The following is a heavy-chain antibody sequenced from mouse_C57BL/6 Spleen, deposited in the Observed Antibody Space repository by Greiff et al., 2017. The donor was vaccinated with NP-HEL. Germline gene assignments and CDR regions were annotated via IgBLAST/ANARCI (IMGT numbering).Heavy chain of an antibody. D-gene: IGHD2-5*01. V-gene: IGHV1-74*01. Sequence: VQLQQPGAELVKPGASVKVSCKASGYTFTSYWMHWVKQRPGQGLEWIGRIHPSDSDTNYNQKFKGKATLTVDKSSSTAYMQLSSLTSEDSAVYYCASHYSNFAWFAYWGQGTLVTVSA. CDR3: ASHYSNFAWFAY. CDR2: IHPSDSDT. J-gene: IGHJ3*01. CDR1: GYTFTSYW.